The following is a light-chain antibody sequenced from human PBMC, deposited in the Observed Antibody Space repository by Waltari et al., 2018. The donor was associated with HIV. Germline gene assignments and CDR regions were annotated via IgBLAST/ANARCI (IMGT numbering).Light chain of an antibody. CDR1: QSILYSSNNKNY. J-gene: IGKJ1*01. Sequence: DIVMTQSPDSLAVSLGERATINCKSSQSILYSSNNKNYLAWYQQKPGHPPKQLLYLASTRQSGFPDRFSGSGSETNFTLTISSLQAEDVAVYYCQQYYNTPRTFGQGTKVEIK. CDR3: QQYYNTPRT. V-gene: IGKV4-1*01. CDR2: LAS.